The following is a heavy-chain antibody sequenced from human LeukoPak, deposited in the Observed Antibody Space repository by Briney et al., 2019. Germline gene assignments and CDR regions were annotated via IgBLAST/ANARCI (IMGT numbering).Heavy chain of an antibody. V-gene: IGHV1-24*01. CDR2: FGPQVGET. J-gene: IGHJ4*02. D-gene: IGHD3-10*01. CDR1: GSTLTKIS. CDR3: ATGAMVYEY. Sequence: GASVKVSCKLSGSTLTKISIDWVRQAPGEGLECMGTFGPQVGETIHAQKLQGRLKMTADTSTDTAYMEMSSLQSEDTAVYYCATGAMVYEYWGQGTLVTVSS.